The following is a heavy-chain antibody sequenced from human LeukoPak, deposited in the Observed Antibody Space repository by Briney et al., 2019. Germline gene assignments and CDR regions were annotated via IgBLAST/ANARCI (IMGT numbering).Heavy chain of an antibody. D-gene: IGHD4-17*01. Sequence: GGSLRLSCAASGFTFSDYYMSWIRQAPGKGLEWVSCISSSSSYTNYADSVKGRFTISRDNAKNTLYLQTSGLGVDDTAVYYCARASTTVPNLLDYWGQGALVSVSS. CDR1: GFTFSDYY. CDR3: ARASTTVPNLLDY. CDR2: ISSSSSYT. V-gene: IGHV3-11*06. J-gene: IGHJ4*02.